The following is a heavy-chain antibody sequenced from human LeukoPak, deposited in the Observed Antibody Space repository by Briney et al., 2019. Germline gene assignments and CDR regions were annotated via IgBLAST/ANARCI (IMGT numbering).Heavy chain of an antibody. CDR2: IYYSGST. CDR1: GGSISSYY. Sequence: SETVSLTCTVSGGSISSYYWSWIRQPPGKGLEWIGDIYYSGSTNYNPSLKSRVTISVDTSKNQFSLKLSSVTAADTAVYYCARQDYCSGGSCYDYWGQGTLVTVSS. CDR3: ARQDYCSGGSCYDY. V-gene: IGHV4-59*01. D-gene: IGHD2-15*01. J-gene: IGHJ4*02.